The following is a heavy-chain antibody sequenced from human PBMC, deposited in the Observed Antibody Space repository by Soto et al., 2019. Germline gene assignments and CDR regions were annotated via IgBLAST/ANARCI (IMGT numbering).Heavy chain of an antibody. CDR3: ARAGIAAAGFDY. J-gene: IGHJ4*02. V-gene: IGHV1-2*04. Sequence: GASVKVSCKASGYTFTGYYMHLVRQAPGQGLEWMGWINPNSGGTNYAQKFQGWVTMTRDTSISTAYMELSRLRSDDTAVYYCARAGIAAAGFDYWGQGTLVTVSS. CDR2: INPNSGGT. CDR1: GYTFTGYY. D-gene: IGHD6-13*01.